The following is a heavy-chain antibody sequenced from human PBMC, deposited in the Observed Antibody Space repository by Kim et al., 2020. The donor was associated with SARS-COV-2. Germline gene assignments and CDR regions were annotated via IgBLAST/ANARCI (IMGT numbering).Heavy chain of an antibody. Sequence: ASVKVSCKASGYTFTSYYMHWVRQAPGQGLEWMGIINPSGGSTSYAQKFQGRVTMTRDTSTSTVYMELSSLRSEDTAVYYCARVHYYYDSSGSGEDYWGQGTLVTVSS. D-gene: IGHD3-22*01. CDR1: GYTFTSYY. CDR2: INPSGGST. CDR3: ARVHYYYDSSGSGEDY. J-gene: IGHJ4*02. V-gene: IGHV1-46*01.